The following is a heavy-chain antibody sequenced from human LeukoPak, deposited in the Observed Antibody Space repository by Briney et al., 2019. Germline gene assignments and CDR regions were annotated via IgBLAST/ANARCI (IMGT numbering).Heavy chain of an antibody. CDR3: ARGRPPYCSSTSCYLKNWFDP. J-gene: IGHJ5*02. D-gene: IGHD2-2*01. Sequence: GASVKVSCKASGYTFTSYDINWVRQATGQGLEWMGWMNPNSGNTGYAQKFQGRVTMTRNTSISTAYMELSSLRSEDTVVYYCARGRPPYCSSTSCYLKNWFDPWGQGTLVTVSS. V-gene: IGHV1-8*01. CDR1: GYTFTSYD. CDR2: MNPNSGNT.